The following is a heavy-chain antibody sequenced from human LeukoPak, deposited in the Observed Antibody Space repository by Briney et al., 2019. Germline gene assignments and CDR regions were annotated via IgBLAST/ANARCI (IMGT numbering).Heavy chain of an antibody. Sequence: GGSLRLSCAASGFTFSSYGMHWVRQAPGKGLEWVAFIRYDGGNKYYADSVKGRFTISRDNSKNTLYLQMNSLRAEDTAVYYCARVHDGVAGTPGTYYYYYMDVWGKGTTVTVSS. CDR3: ARVHDGVAGTPGTYYYYYMDV. CDR1: GFTFSSYG. J-gene: IGHJ6*03. V-gene: IGHV3-30*02. D-gene: IGHD6-19*01. CDR2: IRYDGGNK.